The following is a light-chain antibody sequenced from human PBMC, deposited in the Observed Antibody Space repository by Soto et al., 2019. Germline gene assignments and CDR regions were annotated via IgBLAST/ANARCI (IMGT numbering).Light chain of an antibody. J-gene: IGLJ1*01. V-gene: IGLV2-14*01. Sequence: QSALTQPASVSGSPGQSITISCTGTSSDIGAYNYVSWYQQYPGKAPKLMIYDVNNRPSGVSTRFSGSKSGNTASLTISGLQAEDEADYYCGSYTSTSTPHVFGTGTKVTVL. CDR2: DVN. CDR3: GSYTSTSTPHV. CDR1: SSDIGAYNY.